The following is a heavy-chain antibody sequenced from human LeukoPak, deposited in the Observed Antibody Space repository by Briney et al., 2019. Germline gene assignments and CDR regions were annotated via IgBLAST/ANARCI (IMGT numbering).Heavy chain of an antibody. Sequence: VASVKVSCKASGYSFTSFGISWVRQAPGQVLEWMGWISAYNGNRRSAQKFQGRFTMTTDTSTSTAYMELRSLRFDDTAVFYCVRDLGVDTSMIFFDFWGQGTLVTVSS. D-gene: IGHD3/OR15-3a*01. CDR2: ISAYNGNR. CDR1: GYSFTSFG. J-gene: IGHJ4*02. CDR3: VRDLGVDTSMIFFDF. V-gene: IGHV1-18*01.